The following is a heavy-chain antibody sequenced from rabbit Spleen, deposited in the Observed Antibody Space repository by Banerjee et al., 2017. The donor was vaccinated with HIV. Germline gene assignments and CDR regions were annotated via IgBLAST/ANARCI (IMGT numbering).Heavy chain of an antibody. CDR2: IYAGSSGAT. J-gene: IGHJ4*01. V-gene: IGHV1S45*01. Sequence: EQLEESGGGLVKPEGSLTLTCKASGVSLNDKDVMCWVRQAPGKGLEWIACIYAGSSGATYSATWAKGRFTISKTSSTTVTLQMTSLTVADTATYFCARFYAGYGDFGFAAMWGPGTLVTVS. CDR1: GVSLNDKDV. D-gene: IGHD7-1*01. CDR3: ARFYAGYGDFGFAAM.